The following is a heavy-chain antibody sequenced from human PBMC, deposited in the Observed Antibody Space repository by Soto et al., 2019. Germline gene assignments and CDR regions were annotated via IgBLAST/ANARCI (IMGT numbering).Heavy chain of an antibody. Sequence: ASVKVSCKASGYTFTGYYMHWVLQAPGQGLEWMGWINPNSGGTNYAQKFQGRVTMTRDTSISTAYMELSRLRSDDTAVYYCARDAWGYCSGGSCHAGAFDIWGQATMVTVSS. CDR3: ARDAWGYCSGGSCHAGAFDI. CDR1: GYTFTGYY. V-gene: IGHV1-2*02. CDR2: INPNSGGT. D-gene: IGHD2-15*01. J-gene: IGHJ3*02.